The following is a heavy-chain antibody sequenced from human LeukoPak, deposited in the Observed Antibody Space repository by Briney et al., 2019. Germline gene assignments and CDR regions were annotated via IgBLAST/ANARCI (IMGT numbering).Heavy chain of an antibody. V-gene: IGHV3-23*01. CDR3: AKSANYYDSSGYYFDY. J-gene: IGHJ4*02. CDR2: ISGSGGST. Sequence: GGSLRLSCAASGFTFSGYAMSWVRQAPGKGLEWVSAISGSGGSTYYADSVKGRFTISRDNSKNTLYLQMNSLRAEDMAVYYCAKSANYYDSSGYYFDYWGQGTLVTVSS. CDR1: GFTFSGYA. D-gene: IGHD3-22*01.